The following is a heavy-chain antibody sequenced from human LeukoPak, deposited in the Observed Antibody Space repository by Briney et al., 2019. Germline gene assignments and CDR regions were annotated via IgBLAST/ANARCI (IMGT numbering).Heavy chain of an antibody. CDR2: IGGGGTFI. V-gene: IGHV3-48*01. Sequence: GGSLRLSCAASGFTFRTYSMNWVRQAPGKGLEWVSHIGGGGTFIYYADSVKGRFTISRDNDKNSVYLQMNSLGADDTAVYYCATYSILNAREFRYWGQGTLVTVTS. CDR1: GFTFRTYS. D-gene: IGHD4-11*01. J-gene: IGHJ1*01. CDR3: ATYSILNAREFRY.